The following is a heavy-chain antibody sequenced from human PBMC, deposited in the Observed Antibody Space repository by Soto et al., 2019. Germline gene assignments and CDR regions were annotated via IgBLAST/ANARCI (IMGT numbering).Heavy chain of an antibody. CDR3: ARDYYGSGFIDY. CDR2: IWYDGSNK. D-gene: IGHD3-10*01. J-gene: IGHJ4*02. V-gene: IGHV3-33*01. CDR1: GFTFSSYG. Sequence: QVQLVESGGGVVQPGRSLRLSCAASGFTFSSYGMHWVRQAPGKGLEWVAVIWYDGSNKYYADSVKGRFTISRDNSKNTLYLKMNSLRAEDTAVYYCARDYYGSGFIDYWGQGTLVTVSS.